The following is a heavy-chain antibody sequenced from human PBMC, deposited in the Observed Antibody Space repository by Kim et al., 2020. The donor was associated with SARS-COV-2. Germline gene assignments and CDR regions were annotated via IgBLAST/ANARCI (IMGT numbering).Heavy chain of an antibody. V-gene: IGHV1-46*01. CDR2: INPSGGST. CDR3: ARDPYYDFWSGYYSHLDYGMDV. CDR1: GYTFTSYY. Sequence: ASVKVSCKASGYTFTSYYMHWVRQAPGQGLEWMGIINPSGGSTSYAQKFQGRVTMTRDTSTSTVYMELSSLRSEDTAVYYCARDPYYDFWSGYYSHLDYGMDVWGQGTTVTVSS. D-gene: IGHD3-3*01. J-gene: IGHJ6*02.